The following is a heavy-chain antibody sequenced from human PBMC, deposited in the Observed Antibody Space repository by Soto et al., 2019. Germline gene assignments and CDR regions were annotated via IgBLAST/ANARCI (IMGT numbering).Heavy chain of an antibody. CDR2: ISYDGSNK. D-gene: IGHD6-13*01. V-gene: IGHV3-30*03. CDR1: GFTFSSYG. J-gene: IGHJ4*02. CDR3: ARVPAAGIFDY. Sequence: GGSLRLSCAASGFTFSSYGMHWVRQAPGKGLEWVAVISYDGSNKYYADSVKGRFTISRDNSKNTLYLQMNSLRAEDTAVYYCARVPAAGIFDYWGQGTLVTVSS.